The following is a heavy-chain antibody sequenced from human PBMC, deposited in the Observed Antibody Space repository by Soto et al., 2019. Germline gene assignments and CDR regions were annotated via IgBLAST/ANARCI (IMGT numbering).Heavy chain of an antibody. CDR2: IYYGGST. D-gene: IGHD3-22*01. CDR1: GGSVSSGSYY. J-gene: IGHJ4*02. CDR3: ARDSSGYPEGYFDY. Sequence: QVQLQESGPGLVKPSETLSLTCTVSGGSVSSGSYYWSWIRQPPGKGLAWIGYIYYGGSTDYNPSLTRRVTMSVDTSKNQFSLKLSSVTAADTAVYYCARDSSGYPEGYFDYWGQGTLLTVSS. V-gene: IGHV4-61*01.